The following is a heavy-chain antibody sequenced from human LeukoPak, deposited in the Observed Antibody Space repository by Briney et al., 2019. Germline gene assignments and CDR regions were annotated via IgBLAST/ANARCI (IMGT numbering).Heavy chain of an antibody. CDR3: ARGLASGYPPIPFDY. CDR2: IFYSGST. V-gene: IGHV4-39*07. Sequence: SETLSLTCTVSSGSISTSNYYWGWVRQPPGKALEWIGNIFYSGSTYYSPSLKSRVTISLDTSKNEFSLNLTSVTAADTAIYYCARGLASGYPPIPFDYWGQGTLVTVSS. D-gene: IGHD3-3*01. CDR1: SGSISTSNYY. J-gene: IGHJ4*02.